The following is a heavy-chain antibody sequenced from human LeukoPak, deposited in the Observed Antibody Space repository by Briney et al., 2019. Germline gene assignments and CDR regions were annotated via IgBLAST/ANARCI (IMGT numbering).Heavy chain of an antibody. CDR1: GGSISSYY. D-gene: IGHD7-27*01. CDR3: ARRTGDHLDY. Sequence: SETLSLTCTVSGGSISSYYWGWIRQPPGKGLEWIGHIYYSGSTNYNPSLKSRVTISVDTSKNQFSLKLSSVTAADTAVYYCARRTGDHLDYWGQGTLVTVSS. J-gene: IGHJ4*02. V-gene: IGHV4-59*08. CDR2: IYYSGST.